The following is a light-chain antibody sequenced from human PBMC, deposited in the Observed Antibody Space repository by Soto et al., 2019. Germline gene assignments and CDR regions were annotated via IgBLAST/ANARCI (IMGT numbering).Light chain of an antibody. Sequence: EIVMTQSPDTLSVSPGERVTLSCRASQTVSSNVAWYQQKTGQAPRLLMYDASIRASGTPARFSGSGSGTEFALTISSLQSEDFAVYYCQLCNNWPPTVGQGTKVEIK. V-gene: IGKV3-15*01. CDR2: DAS. CDR3: QLCNNWPPT. CDR1: QTVSSN. J-gene: IGKJ1*01.